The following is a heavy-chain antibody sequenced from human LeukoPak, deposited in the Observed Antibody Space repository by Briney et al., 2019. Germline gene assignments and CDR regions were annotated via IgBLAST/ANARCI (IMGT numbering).Heavy chain of an antibody. J-gene: IGHJ4*02. CDR1: GFTFGDFA. CDR2: IRSKPYGGTT. CDR3: TRRKYLDY. Sequence: GGSLRLSCSGSGFTFGDFALSWLRQAPGKGLEWIGFIRSKPYGGTTEYAASVKGRFTISRDDSKSIAYLQMNSLKTEDTGVYFCTRRKYLDYWGQGTQVTVSS. V-gene: IGHV3-49*03.